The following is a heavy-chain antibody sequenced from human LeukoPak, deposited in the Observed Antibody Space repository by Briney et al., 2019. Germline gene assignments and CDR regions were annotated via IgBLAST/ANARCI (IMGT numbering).Heavy chain of an antibody. CDR1: GGSISSYY. CDR3: ARGDDILTGHPRDAFDI. CDR2: IYTSGST. V-gene: IGHV4-4*07. Sequence: ASETLSLTCTVSGGSISSYYWSWIRQPAGKGLEWIGRIYTSGSTNYNPSLKSRVTISVDTSKNQFSLKLSSVTAADTAVYYCARGDDILTGHPRDAFDIWGQGTMVTVSS. J-gene: IGHJ3*02. D-gene: IGHD3-9*01.